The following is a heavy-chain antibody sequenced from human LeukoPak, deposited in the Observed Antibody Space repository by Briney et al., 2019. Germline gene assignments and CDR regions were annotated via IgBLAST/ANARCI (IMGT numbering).Heavy chain of an antibody. CDR2: IIPILGIA. J-gene: IGHJ4*02. CDR1: GGTFSSYA. Sequence: ASVKVSCKASGGTFSSYAISWVRQAPGQGLEWMGRIIPILGIANYAQKFQGRVTITADKSTSTAYMELSSLRSEDTAVYYCARDQGGYSSSTSCSTHEGYWGQGTLVTVSS. V-gene: IGHV1-69*04. CDR3: ARDQGGYSSSTSCSTHEGY. D-gene: IGHD2-2*02.